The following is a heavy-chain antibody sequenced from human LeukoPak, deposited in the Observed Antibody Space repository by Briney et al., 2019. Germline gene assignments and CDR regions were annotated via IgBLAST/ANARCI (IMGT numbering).Heavy chain of an antibody. D-gene: IGHD6-13*01. V-gene: IGHV3-23*01. J-gene: IGHJ4*02. CDR1: GFTFSSYA. CDR3: ARDGGSWYVHY. Sequence: GESLRLSCAASGFTFSSYAMSWVRQAPGRGLEWVSGISGSGGSTYYADSVKGRFTISRDNSKNSLYLQMNSLRAEDTAVYYCARDGGSWYVHYWGQGTLVTVSS. CDR2: ISGSGGST.